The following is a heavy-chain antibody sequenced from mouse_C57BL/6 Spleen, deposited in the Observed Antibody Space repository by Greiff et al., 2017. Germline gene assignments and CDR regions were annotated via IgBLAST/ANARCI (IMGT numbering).Heavy chain of an antibody. CDR3: ARGEGIRRGAFDY. Sequence: QVQLQQPGAELVKPGASVKMSCKASGYTFTSYWITWVKQRPGQGLEWIGDINPGSGSTNYNDKFKSKTTLTVDTSSSTADMQLSSLTSEDAAVDYCARGEGIRRGAFDYWGQGTTLTVSS. CDR2: INPGSGST. J-gene: IGHJ2*01. D-gene: IGHD5-2*01. V-gene: IGHV1-55*01. CDR1: GYTFTSYW.